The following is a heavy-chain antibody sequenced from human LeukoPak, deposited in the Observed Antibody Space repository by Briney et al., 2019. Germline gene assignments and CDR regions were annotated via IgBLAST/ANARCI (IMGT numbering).Heavy chain of an antibody. CDR2: INHSGST. CDR3: ARGSAIFGVA. Sequence: PSETLSLTCAVYGGSFSGYYWSWIRQPPGKGLEWIGEINHSGSTNYNPSLKSRVTISVDTSKNQFSLKLSSVTAADTAVYYCARGSAIFGVAWGQGTLVTVSS. V-gene: IGHV4-34*01. CDR1: GGSFSGYY. J-gene: IGHJ4*02. D-gene: IGHD3-3*01.